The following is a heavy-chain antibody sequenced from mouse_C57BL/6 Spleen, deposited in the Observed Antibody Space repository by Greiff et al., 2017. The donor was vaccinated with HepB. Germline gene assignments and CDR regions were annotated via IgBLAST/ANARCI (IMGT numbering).Heavy chain of an antibody. CDR2: IYPGDGDT. J-gene: IGHJ3*01. V-gene: IGHV1-82*01. CDR3: ARPDYYGSSWCAY. CDR1: GYAFSSSW. Sequence: VQLQQSGPELVKPGASVKISCKASGYAFSSSWMNWVKQRPGKGLEWIGRIYPGDGDTNYNGKFKGKATLTADISSSTAYMQLSSLTSEDSAVYFCARPDYYGSSWCAYWGQGTLVTVSA. D-gene: IGHD1-1*01.